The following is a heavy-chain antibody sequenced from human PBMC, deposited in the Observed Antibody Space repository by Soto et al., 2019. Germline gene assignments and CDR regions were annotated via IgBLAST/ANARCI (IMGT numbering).Heavy chain of an antibody. D-gene: IGHD6-19*01. J-gene: IGHJ4*02. CDR2: TDYSGNT. CDR3: ARAVGDPLYYLDY. CDR1: SDSISSYY. V-gene: IGHV4-59*08. Sequence: SETLSLTCTVSSDSISSYYWIWIRQSPGKGLEWIGYTDYSGNTNYNPSLKSRVTISGDASKNQFSLRLSSVTAADTAVYYCARAVGDPLYYLDYWGQGTLVTVSS.